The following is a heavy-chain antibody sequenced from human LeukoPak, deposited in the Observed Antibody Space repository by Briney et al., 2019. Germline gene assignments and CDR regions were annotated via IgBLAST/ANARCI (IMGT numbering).Heavy chain of an antibody. D-gene: IGHD5-18*01. J-gene: IGHJ4*02. V-gene: IGHV3-43*01. CDR3: TKELDTMFFDY. CDR1: GFNFDRYT. Sequence: GGSLRLSCATSGFNFDRYTIHWVRQAPGKGLEWVSLAGWAGGTTYYSDSVRGRFTISRDSGKNPVYLQMNSLTTDDTAFYFCTKELDTMFFDYWGQGALVTVSS. CDR2: AGWAGGTT.